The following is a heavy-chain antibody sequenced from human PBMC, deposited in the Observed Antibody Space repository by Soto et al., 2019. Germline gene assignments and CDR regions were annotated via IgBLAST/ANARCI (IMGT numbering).Heavy chain of an antibody. Sequence: EVQLVESGGGLVQPGQSVILSCTTSGFSFSGFAVHWVRQASGRGLEWVGRIKTKPRNYATAYLASVRGRFTISRDHSKDTVYMEMDNLGAEDTACFYCASIWGGGSGDDSPPFYLDYWGQGALVTVSS. V-gene: IGHV3-73*02. CDR2: IKTKPRNYAT. CDR1: GFSFSGFA. D-gene: IGHD2-21*02. J-gene: IGHJ4*02. CDR3: ASIWGGGSGDDSPPFYLDY.